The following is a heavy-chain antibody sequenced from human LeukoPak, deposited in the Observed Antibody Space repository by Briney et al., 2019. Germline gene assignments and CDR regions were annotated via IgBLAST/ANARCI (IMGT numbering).Heavy chain of an antibody. CDR2: ISYDGSNK. V-gene: IGHV3-30-3*01. J-gene: IGHJ4*02. CDR3: ARDLRSSGFPGY. D-gene: IGHD3-22*01. Sequence: PGGSLRLSCAASGFTFSSYAMHWVRQAPGKGLEWVAVISYDGSNKYYADSVKGRFTISRDNSKNTLYLQMNSLRAEDTAVYYCARDLRSSGFPGYWGQGTLVTVSS. CDR1: GFTFSSYA.